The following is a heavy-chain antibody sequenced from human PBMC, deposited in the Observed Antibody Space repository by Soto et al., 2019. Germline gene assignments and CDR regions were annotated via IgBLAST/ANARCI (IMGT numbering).Heavy chain of an antibody. Sequence: QVQLQQWGAGLLKPSETLSLTCAVYGGSFSGYYWSWIRQPPGKGLEWIGEINRSGSTNYNPSLKSRVTISVDTSKNQFSLKLSSVTAADTAVYYCARVGSSTSTDAFDIWGQWTMVTVSS. D-gene: IGHD2-2*01. CDR1: GGSFSGYY. CDR2: INRSGST. J-gene: IGHJ3*02. CDR3: ARVGSSTSTDAFDI. V-gene: IGHV4-34*01.